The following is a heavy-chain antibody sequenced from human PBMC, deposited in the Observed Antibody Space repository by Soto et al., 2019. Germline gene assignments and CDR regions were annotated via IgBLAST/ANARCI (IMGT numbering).Heavy chain of an antibody. D-gene: IGHD2-2*02. CDR2: IIPIFGTA. Sequence: GASVKVSCKASGGTFSSYAISWVRQAPGQGLEWMGGIIPIFGTANYAQKFQGRVTITADESTSTAYMELSSLRAEDTAVYYCAKEGRMRSYTPYYGMDVWRQGTKVTVS. V-gene: IGHV1-69*13. J-gene: IGHJ6*02. CDR3: AKEGRMRSYTPYYGMDV. CDR1: GGTFSSYA.